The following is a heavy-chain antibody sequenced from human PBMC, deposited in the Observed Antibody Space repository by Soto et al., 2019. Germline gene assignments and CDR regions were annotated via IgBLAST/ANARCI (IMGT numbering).Heavy chain of an antibody. CDR1: GFTFTRYS. V-gene: IGHV3-21*06. J-gene: IGHJ4*02. CDR2: ISSTTNYI. Sequence: GGSLRLSCAASGFTFTRYSMTWVRQAPGKGLEWVSSISSTTNYIYYGDSMKGRFTISRDNAKNSLYLEMNSLRAEDTAVYYCARESEDLTSNFDYWGQGTLVTVSS. CDR3: ARESEDLTSNFDY.